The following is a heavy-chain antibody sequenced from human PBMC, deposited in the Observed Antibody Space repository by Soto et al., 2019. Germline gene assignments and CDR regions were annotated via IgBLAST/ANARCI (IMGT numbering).Heavy chain of an antibody. CDR2: IWYDGSNK. CDR1: GFTFSSYG. V-gene: IGHV3-33*01. CDR3: ARDHRHYYYGMDV. Sequence: PGGSLRLSCAASGFTFSSYGMHLVRQAPGKGLEWVAVIWYDGSNKYYADSVKGRFTISRDNSKNTLYLQMNSLRAEDTAVYYCARDHRHYYYGMDVWGQGTTVTVSS. J-gene: IGHJ6*02.